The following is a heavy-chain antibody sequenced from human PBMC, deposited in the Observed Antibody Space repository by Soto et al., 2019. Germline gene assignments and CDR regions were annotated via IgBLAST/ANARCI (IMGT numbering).Heavy chain of an antibody. J-gene: IGHJ4*02. CDR3: ARVNGWVDY. V-gene: IGHV4-38-2*01. Sequence: SETLSLTCAISGYSISSGYYWGWIRQPPGKGLEWIGSIYHSGSTYYNPSLKSRVTISVDTSKNQFSLNLSSVTAADTAVYYCARVNGWVDYWGQGTLVTVSS. CDR1: GYSISSGYY. D-gene: IGHD6-19*01. CDR2: IYHSGST.